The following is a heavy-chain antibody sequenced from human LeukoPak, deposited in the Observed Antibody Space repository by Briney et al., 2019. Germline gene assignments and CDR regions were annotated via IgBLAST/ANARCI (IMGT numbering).Heavy chain of an antibody. CDR1: GFSFNVYA. D-gene: IGHD4-11*01. CDR2: IRSDGSNE. V-gene: IGHV3-30*02. Sequence: GGSLRLSCAGFSFNVYAMHWVRQAQGKGLEWVAFIRSDGSNEKYADSVKGRFTISRDNAKNSLYLQMNSLRAEDTAVYYCTRDPGTDYSTYYFDYWGQGTLVTVSS. CDR3: TRDPGTDYSTYYFDY. J-gene: IGHJ4*02.